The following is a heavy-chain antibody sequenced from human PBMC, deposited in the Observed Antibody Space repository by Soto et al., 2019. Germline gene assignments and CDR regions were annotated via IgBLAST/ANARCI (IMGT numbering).Heavy chain of an antibody. CDR2: IYYSGST. Sequence: SETLSLTCTVSGGSISSSSYYWGWIRQPPGKGLEWIGSIYYSGSTYYNPSLKSRVTISVDTSKNQFSLKLSSVTAADTAVYYCARQGPYSSGWYGFGYYGMDVWGQGTLVTVSS. J-gene: IGHJ6*02. CDR3: ARQGPYSSGWYGFGYYGMDV. CDR1: GGSISSSSYY. V-gene: IGHV4-39*01. D-gene: IGHD6-19*01.